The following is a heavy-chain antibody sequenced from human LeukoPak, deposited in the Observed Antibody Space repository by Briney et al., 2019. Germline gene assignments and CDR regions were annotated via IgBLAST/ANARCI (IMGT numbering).Heavy chain of an antibody. CDR3: AREWSAFDY. V-gene: IGHV4-61*08. Sequence: PSETLSLTCTVSGGPISSHSGYKWNWIRQAPGKGLEWIGYVYYSGTTSYNPSVNSRVTISVDTSKNQFSLKLTSVTAADTAVYYCAREWSAFDYWGQGTLVTVSS. CDR1: GGPISSHSGYK. J-gene: IGHJ4*02. D-gene: IGHD3-3*01. CDR2: VYYSGTT.